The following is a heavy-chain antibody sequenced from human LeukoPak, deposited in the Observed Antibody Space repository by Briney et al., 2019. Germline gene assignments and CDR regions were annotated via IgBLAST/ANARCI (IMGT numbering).Heavy chain of an antibody. D-gene: IGHD3-22*01. CDR2: IWYDGSNK. CDR3: AGEGYYDSSGYYYADAFDI. V-gene: IGHV3-33*01. Sequence: GGSLRLSCAASGFTFSSYGMHWVRQAPGKGLEWVAVIWYDGSNKYYADSVKGRFTISRDNSKNTLYLQMNSLRAEDTAVYYCAGEGYYDSSGYYYADAFDIWGQGTMVTVSS. CDR1: GFTFSSYG. J-gene: IGHJ3*02.